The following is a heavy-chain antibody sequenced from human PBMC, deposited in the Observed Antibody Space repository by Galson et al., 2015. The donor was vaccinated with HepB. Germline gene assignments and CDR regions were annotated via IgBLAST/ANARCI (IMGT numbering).Heavy chain of an antibody. Sequence: SVKVSCKASGYTFTSYGISWVRQAPGQGLEWMGWISAYNGSTNYAQKLQGRVTMTTDTSTSTAYMELRSLRSDDTAVYYCTRIKGFRGYDYVWGSYRPAFDYWGQGTLVTVSS. D-gene: IGHD3-16*02. J-gene: IGHJ4*02. V-gene: IGHV1-18*04. CDR3: TRIKGFRGYDYVWGSYRPAFDY. CDR2: ISAYNGST. CDR1: GYTFTSYG.